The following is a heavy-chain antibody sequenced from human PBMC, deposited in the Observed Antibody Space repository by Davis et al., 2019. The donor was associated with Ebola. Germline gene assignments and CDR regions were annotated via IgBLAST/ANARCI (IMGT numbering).Heavy chain of an antibody. CDR3: ARDSPNYYDSSGIRGEAFDI. CDR1: GYTFTSYG. CDR2: ISAYNGNT. D-gene: IGHD3-22*01. V-gene: IGHV1-18*01. J-gene: IGHJ3*02. Sequence: ASVKVSCKASGYTFTSYGISWVRQAPGQGLEWMGWISAYNGNTNYAQKLQGRVTMTTDPSTSTAYMELRSLRSDDTAVYYCARDSPNYYDSSGIRGEAFDIWGQGTMVTVSS.